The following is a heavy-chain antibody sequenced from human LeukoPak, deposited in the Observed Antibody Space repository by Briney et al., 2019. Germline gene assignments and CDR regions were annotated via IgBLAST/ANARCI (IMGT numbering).Heavy chain of an antibody. J-gene: IGHJ4*02. V-gene: IGHV3-21*01. CDR1: GFTFSSYS. CDR2: ISSSSSYI. CDR3: ARDSGYEYYFDY. D-gene: IGHD5-12*01. Sequence: KAGGSLRLSCAASGFTFSSYSMNWVRQAPGKGLEWVSSISSSSSYIYYADSVKGRFTISRDNAKNSLYLQMNSLRAEDTAVYYCARDSGYEYYFDYWGQGTLVTVSS.